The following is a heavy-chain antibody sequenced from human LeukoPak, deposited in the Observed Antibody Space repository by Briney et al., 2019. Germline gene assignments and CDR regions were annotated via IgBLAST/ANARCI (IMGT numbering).Heavy chain of an antibody. CDR1: GFTFSSVW. D-gene: IGHD3-16*01. CDR2: IKSRTDGETT. J-gene: IGHJ4*02. CDR3: TTVHGAGPVNFDY. V-gene: IGHV3-15*01. Sequence: GGSLRLSCTASGFTFSSVWMTWGRQAPGKGLEWVGRIKSRTDGETTDYAAPVKGRFSISRDDSENTLYLQMNSLKNEDTAVYFCTTVHGAGPVNFDYWGQGSLVTVSS.